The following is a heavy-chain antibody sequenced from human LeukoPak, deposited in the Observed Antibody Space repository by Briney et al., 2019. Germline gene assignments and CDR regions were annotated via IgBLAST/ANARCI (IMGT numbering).Heavy chain of an antibody. D-gene: IGHD3-3*01. CDR1: GHPFTGYY. V-gene: IGHV1-18*04. CDR3: ARARAYDFWSGYVDY. CDR2: ISAYNGNT. Sequence: ASVKVSCKASGHPFTGYYIHWVRQAPGQGLEWMGWISAYNGNTNYAQKLQGRVTMTTDTSTSTAYMELRSLRSDDTAVYYCARARAYDFWSGYVDYWGQGTLVTVSS. J-gene: IGHJ4*02.